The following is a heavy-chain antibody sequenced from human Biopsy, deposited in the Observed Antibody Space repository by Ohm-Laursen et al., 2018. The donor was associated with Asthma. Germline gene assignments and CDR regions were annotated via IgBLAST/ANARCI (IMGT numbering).Heavy chain of an antibody. J-gene: IGHJ4*02. CDR2: HDHEEGGT. Sequence: SVKVSCKISGYSLTDLSMHWVRQAPGQGLEWMGGHDHEEGGTVNAWRFQGRVTMTEDTSTDTAYMELSSLSFDDTAVYYCASDFPKDYVRYNFQFWGQGTLVTVSS. CDR3: ASDFPKDYVRYNFQF. D-gene: IGHD4-17*01. V-gene: IGHV1-24*01. CDR1: GYSLTDLS.